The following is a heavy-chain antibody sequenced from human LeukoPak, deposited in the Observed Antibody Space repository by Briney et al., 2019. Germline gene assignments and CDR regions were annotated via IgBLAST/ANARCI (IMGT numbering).Heavy chain of an antibody. J-gene: IGHJ4*02. D-gene: IGHD3-22*01. CDR3: ARARPDYYDSSGYDFDY. V-gene: IGHV1-46*01. CDR2: INPSGGST. CDR1: GYTFTSYY. Sequence: ASVTVSCKASGYTFTSYYMHWVRQAPGQGLEWMGIINPSGGSTSYAQKFQGRVTMTRDTSTSTVYMELSSLRSEDTAVYYCARARPDYYDSSGYDFDYWGQGTLVTVSS.